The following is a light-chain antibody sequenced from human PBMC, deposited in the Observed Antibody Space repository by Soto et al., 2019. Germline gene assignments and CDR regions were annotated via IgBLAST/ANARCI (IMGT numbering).Light chain of an antibody. V-gene: IGLV1-44*01. Sequence: QAVVTQPPSVSGTPGQRVTVSCSGSFSNLGTNSVNWYQQFPGTAPKLLIYDNAQRPSGVPDRVSGSKSGTSASLAISDLQSDDEADYYCAAWDDSLNGVVFGGGTKLTVL. CDR3: AAWDDSLNGVV. CDR2: DNA. J-gene: IGLJ2*01. CDR1: FSNLGTNS.